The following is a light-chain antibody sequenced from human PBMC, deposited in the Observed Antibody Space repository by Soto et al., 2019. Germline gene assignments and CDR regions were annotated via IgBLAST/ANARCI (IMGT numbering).Light chain of an antibody. Sequence: QSALTQPASVPGSPGQSITISCTGTSSDVGDYKYVSWYQQHPGKAPKPMIYDVSNRPSGVSNRSSGSKSGNTASLTISGLQAEDEADYYCSSQTSSNTPDVVFGGGTKLTVL. CDR2: DVS. CDR1: SSDVGDYKY. V-gene: IGLV2-14*01. CDR3: SSQTSSNTPDVV. J-gene: IGLJ2*01.